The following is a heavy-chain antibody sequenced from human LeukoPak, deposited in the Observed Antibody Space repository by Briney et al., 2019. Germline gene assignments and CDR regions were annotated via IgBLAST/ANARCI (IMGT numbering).Heavy chain of an antibody. D-gene: IGHD3-9*01. J-gene: IGHJ6*04. V-gene: IGHV4-34*01. CDR2: INHSGST. CDR3: ARDYDILTGYPHYGMDV. CDR1: GGSFSGYY. Sequence: SENLSFTCAVYGGSFSGYYWRWIRQPPGKGLEWIGEINHSGSTNYNPSLKSRVTISVDTSKNQFSLKLSSVTAADTAVYYCARDYDILTGYPHYGMDVWGKGTTVTVSS.